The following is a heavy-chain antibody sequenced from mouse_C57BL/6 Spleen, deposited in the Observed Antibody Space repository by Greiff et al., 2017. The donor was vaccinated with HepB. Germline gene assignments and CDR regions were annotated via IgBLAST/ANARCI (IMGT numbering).Heavy chain of an antibody. V-gene: IGHV1-4*01. J-gene: IGHJ4*01. CDR1: GYTFTSYT. CDR3: ARWGTTVVEMDYYAMDY. Sequence: QVHVKQSGAELARPGASVKMSCKASGYTFTSYTMHWVKQRPGQGLEWIGYINPSSGYTKYNQKFKDKATLTADKSSSTAYMPLSSLTSEDSAVYYCARWGTTVVEMDYYAMDYWGQGTSVTVSS. D-gene: IGHD1-1*01. CDR2: INPSSGYT.